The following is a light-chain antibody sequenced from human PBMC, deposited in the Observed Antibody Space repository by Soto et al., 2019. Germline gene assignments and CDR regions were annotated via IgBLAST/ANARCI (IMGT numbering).Light chain of an antibody. CDR1: QDISTT. J-gene: IGKJ4*01. CDR2: AAS. CDR3: QQIYSAPLT. Sequence: DIQMTQSPSDMSASVGDRVTITCRASQDISTTLNWYQLRPGKAPKLLIYAASSLQSGVPSRFSGSGSETEFTLTISSLQPEDFATYFCQQIYSAPLTFGGGTKVDIK. V-gene: IGKV1-39*01.